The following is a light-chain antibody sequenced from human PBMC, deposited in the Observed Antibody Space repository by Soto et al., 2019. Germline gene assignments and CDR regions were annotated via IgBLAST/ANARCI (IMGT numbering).Light chain of an antibody. CDR3: RSYTSSGTLSLYV. J-gene: IGLJ1*01. Sequence: QSVLTQPASVSGSPGQSITISCTGTSSDVGGYNYVSWYQHHPGKAPKLMIYEVSNRPSGVSNRFSGSKSGNTASLTISGLQAEDEADYYCRSYTSSGTLSLYVFGTGTQLTVL. V-gene: IGLV2-14*01. CDR1: SSDVGGYNY. CDR2: EVS.